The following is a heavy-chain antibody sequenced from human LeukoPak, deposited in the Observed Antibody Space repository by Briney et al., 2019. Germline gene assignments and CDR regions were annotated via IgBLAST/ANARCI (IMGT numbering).Heavy chain of an antibody. CDR3: VRASGFILDY. J-gene: IGHJ4*02. CDR1: GFTFSDYY. Sequence: GGSLRLSCAASGFTFSDYYMSWIRQAPGKGLEWVSYISSSSSYTNYADSVRGRFTISRDNAKNSVDLLMNSLRAEDTAVYHCVRASGFILDYWGQGTLVTVSS. D-gene: IGHD3-9*01. CDR2: ISSSSSYT. V-gene: IGHV3-11*05.